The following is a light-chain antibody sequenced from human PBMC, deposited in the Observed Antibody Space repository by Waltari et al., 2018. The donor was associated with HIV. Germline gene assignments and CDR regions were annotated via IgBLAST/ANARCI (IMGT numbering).Light chain of an antibody. V-gene: IGKV3-15*01. CDR3: QQYNSSPT. Sequence: EILMTQSPATLAVSPGDRATLSCKASQSAATNIAWYQQKPGQPIRLLIYGAGTTATGVSGRFSGSGSGTDFTLTINNLQSDDSAFYFCQQYNSSPTFGQGTKVEV. CDR1: QSAATN. J-gene: IGKJ2*01. CDR2: GAG.